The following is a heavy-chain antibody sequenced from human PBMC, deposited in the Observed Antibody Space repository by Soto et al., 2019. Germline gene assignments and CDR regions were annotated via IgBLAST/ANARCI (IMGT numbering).Heavy chain of an antibody. CDR1: NGSISNFY. D-gene: IGHD6-13*01. Sequence: LSLTCTVSNGSISNFYWNWVRQCARKGLEWIGRIHGSGSATYNPSLRSRVTMSVDKSKNQFSLKVNSVTGADTAVYYCARSSHKERWSDPRGQGPFVPV. V-gene: IGHV4-4*07. CDR2: IHGSGSA. CDR3: ARSSHKERWSDP. J-gene: IGHJ5*02.